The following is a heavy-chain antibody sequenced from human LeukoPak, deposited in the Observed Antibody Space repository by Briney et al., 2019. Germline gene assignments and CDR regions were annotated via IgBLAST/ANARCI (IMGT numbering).Heavy chain of an antibody. CDR2: IYPGDSDT. Sequence: GESLKISCKGSAYSFTTYWIGWMRQMPGKGLEWMGLIYPGDSDTRYSPSFQGQVNMSADKSISTAYLQWSSLKASDTAMYYCARTYCGGDCYYSYFDYRGQGTLVTVSS. J-gene: IGHJ4*02. CDR3: ARTYCGGDCYYSYFDY. V-gene: IGHV5-51*01. D-gene: IGHD2-21*02. CDR1: AYSFTTYW.